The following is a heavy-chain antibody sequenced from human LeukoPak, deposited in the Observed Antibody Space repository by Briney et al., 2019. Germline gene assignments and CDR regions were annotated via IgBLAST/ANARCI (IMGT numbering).Heavy chain of an antibody. CDR1: GGSISSISYY. D-gene: IGHD3-10*01. Sequence: SETLSLTCTVSGGSISSISYYWAWIRQPPGKGLEWIGSIYYSGSTYYNPSLESRVTISIDTSNNQFSLRLSSVTAADTAVYYCARPVYGSGFRFDPWGQGTLVTVSS. J-gene: IGHJ5*02. CDR3: ARPVYGSGFRFDP. CDR2: IYYSGST. V-gene: IGHV4-39*01.